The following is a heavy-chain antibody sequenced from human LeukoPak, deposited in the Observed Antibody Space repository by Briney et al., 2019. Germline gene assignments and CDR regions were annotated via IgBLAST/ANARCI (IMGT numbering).Heavy chain of an antibody. Sequence: GGSLRLSCAASGFIFSGNYLNWVRQPPGRGLEWVSIIYSGGTTYYADSVKGRFTISRDDSKNTLFLQMNNLRSEDTAVYYCARGGEDSPLWFEPKQYYFDYWGQGTLVTVSS. D-gene: IGHD3-10*01. CDR1: GFIFSGNY. CDR3: ARGGEDSPLWFEPKQYYFDY. CDR2: IYSGGTT. J-gene: IGHJ4*02. V-gene: IGHV3-53*01.